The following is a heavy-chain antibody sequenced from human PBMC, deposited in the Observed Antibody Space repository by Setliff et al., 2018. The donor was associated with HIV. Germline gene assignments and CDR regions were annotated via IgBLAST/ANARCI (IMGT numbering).Heavy chain of an antibody. CDR1: GDTFSSYA. V-gene: IGHV1-69*06. D-gene: IGHD3-10*01. CDR2: IIPIFGSP. Sequence: GASVKVSCKASGDTFSSYAISWVRQAPGQGLEWMGRIIPIFGSPNYAQKFQGRVTITADKSTSTAYMELSSLRSEDTAVYYCARRGSGFFHYYYYMDVWGKGTTVTV. J-gene: IGHJ6*03. CDR3: ARRGSGFFHYYYYMDV.